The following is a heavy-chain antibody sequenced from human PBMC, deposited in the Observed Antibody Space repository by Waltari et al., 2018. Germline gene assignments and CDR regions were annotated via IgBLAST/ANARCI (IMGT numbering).Heavy chain of an antibody. D-gene: IGHD6-19*01. CDR1: GGTFSSYA. Sequence: QVQLVQSGAEVKKPGSSVKVSCKASGGTFSSYAISWVRQAPGQGLEWMGRIIPIFCTANYAQKVQGRVTITADKSTSTAYMELSSLRSEDTAVYYCARPSGWGYYFDYWGQGTLVTVAS. J-gene: IGHJ4*02. V-gene: IGHV1-69*13. CDR2: IIPIFCTA. CDR3: ARPSGWGYYFDY.